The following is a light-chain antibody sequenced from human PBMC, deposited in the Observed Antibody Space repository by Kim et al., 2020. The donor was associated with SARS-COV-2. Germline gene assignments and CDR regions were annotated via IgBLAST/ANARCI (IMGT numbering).Light chain of an antibody. CDR2: GAS. CDR1: HSVSSSH. J-gene: IGKJ3*01. CDR3: QQYGSAPPFT. V-gene: IGKV3-20*01. Sequence: LRERATPSCRARHSVSSSHLASYQKRTGQAPRLFIYGASTRATGIPERGSGSGSVTEITLTISRLGREDFVEYYCQQYGSAPPFTFGPGTTGDSK.